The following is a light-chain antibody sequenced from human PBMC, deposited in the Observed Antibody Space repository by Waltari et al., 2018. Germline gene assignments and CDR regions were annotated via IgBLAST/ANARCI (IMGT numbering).Light chain of an antibody. V-gene: IGLV2-23*03. CDR1: SSDVGRYNL. CDR3: CSYAGSSTFRVV. Sequence: QSALTQPASVSGSPGQSITISCTGTSSDVGRYNLVPWYHQHPGKAPKLMIYEGSKRPSGVSNRFSGSKSGNTASLTISGLQAEDEADYYCCSYAGSSTFRVVFGGGTKLTVL. CDR2: EGS. J-gene: IGLJ2*01.